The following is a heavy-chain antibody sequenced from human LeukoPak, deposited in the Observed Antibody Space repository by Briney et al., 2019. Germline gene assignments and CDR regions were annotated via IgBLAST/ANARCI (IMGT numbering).Heavy chain of an antibody. D-gene: IGHD2-2*01. CDR3: ARDQYGSSTSSSGFDP. V-gene: IGHV1-18*01. CDR2: ISAYNGNT. CDR1: GYTFTSYA. Sequence: ASVKVSCKASGYTFTSYAISWVRQAPGQGLEWMGWISAYNGNTNYAQKLQGRATMTTDTSTSTAYMELRSLRSDDTAVYYCARDQYGSSTSSSGFDPWGQGTLVTVSS. J-gene: IGHJ5*02.